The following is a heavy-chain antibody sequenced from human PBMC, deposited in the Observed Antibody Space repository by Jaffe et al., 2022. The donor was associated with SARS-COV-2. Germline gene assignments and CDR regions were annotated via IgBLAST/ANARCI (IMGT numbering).Heavy chain of an antibody. CDR2: INQDESEK. CDR3: ARGHYGMDV. V-gene: IGHV3-7*03. J-gene: IGHJ6*02. CDR1: GFTFSNWW. Sequence: EVQLEESGGGLVQPGGSLRLSCAASGFTFSNWWMSWVRQAPGKGLEWVANINQDESEKYYVDSVKGRFTISRDNTKNSLYLQMNSLRAEDTAVYYCARGHYGMDVWGQGTTVTVSS.